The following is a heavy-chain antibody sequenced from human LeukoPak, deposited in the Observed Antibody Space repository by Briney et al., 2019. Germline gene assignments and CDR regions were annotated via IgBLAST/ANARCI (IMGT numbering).Heavy chain of an antibody. Sequence: GASVKVSCKASGYTFTSYAMHWVRQAPGQRLEWMGWINAGNGNTKYSQKFQGRVTITRDTSASTAYMELRSLRSDDTAVYYCARGRSIAARPVAFDIWGQGIMVTVSS. J-gene: IGHJ3*02. CDR3: ARGRSIAARPVAFDI. CDR2: INAGNGNT. V-gene: IGHV1-3*01. D-gene: IGHD6-6*01. CDR1: GYTFTSYA.